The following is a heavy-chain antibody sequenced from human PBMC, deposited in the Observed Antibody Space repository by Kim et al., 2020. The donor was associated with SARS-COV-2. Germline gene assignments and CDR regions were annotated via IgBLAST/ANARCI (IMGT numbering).Heavy chain of an antibody. CDR2: ISYDGSNK. Sequence: GGSLRLSCAASGFTFSSYAMHWVRQAPGKGLEWVAVISYDGSNKYYADSVKGRFTISRDNSKNTLYLQMNSLRAEDTAVYYCARGGWLRFIAVAGTDYWGQGTLVTVSS. J-gene: IGHJ4*02. V-gene: IGHV3-30*04. CDR3: ARGGWLRFIAVAGTDY. D-gene: IGHD6-19*01. CDR1: GFTFSSYA.